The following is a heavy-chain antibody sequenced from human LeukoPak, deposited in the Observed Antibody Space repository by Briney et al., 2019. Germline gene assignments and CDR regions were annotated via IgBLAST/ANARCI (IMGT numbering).Heavy chain of an antibody. CDR3: ASEGRFYDYGDCHIYWYIAP. Sequence: PSETLSLTCSLSGGSMSIYYWICIRQPAGKGLEWIGRIYTSGSTNYNPSLKSRVTISVDKSKNQFSLKLSSVTAADTAVYYCASEGRFYDYGDCHIYWYIAPCGRGTLVTVSS. D-gene: IGHD4-17*01. J-gene: IGHJ2*01. CDR2: IYTSGST. V-gene: IGHV4-4*07. CDR1: GGSMSIYY.